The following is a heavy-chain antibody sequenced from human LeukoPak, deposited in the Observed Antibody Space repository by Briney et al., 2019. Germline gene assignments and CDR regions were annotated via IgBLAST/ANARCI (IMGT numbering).Heavy chain of an antibody. J-gene: IGHJ6*02. CDR1: GFTFSSYD. D-gene: IGHD2-2*01. V-gene: IGHV3-13*01. CDR3: ARCSSTSCSYGMDV. Sequence: GGSLRLSCAASGFTFSSYDMHWVRQATGKGLEWVSAIGTAGDTYYPGSVKGRFTISRENAKNSLYLQMNSLRAGDTAVYYCARCSSTSCSYGMDVWGQGTTVTVSS. CDR2: IGTAGDT.